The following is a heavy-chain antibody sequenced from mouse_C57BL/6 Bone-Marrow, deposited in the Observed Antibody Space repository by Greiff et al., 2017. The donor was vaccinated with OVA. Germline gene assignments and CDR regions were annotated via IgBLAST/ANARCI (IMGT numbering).Heavy chain of an antibody. V-gene: IGHV1-80*01. J-gene: IGHJ1*03. Sequence: QVQLQQSGAELVKPGASVKISCKASGYAFSSYWMNWVKQRPGQGLEWIGQIYPGDGDTNYNGKFKGKATLTAEKSSSTAYMQLSSLTSEDSAVYFGARRRGYYGSTYWYFDVWGTGTTVTVSS. CDR2: IYPGDGDT. D-gene: IGHD1-1*01. CDR1: GYAFSSYW. CDR3: ARRRGYYGSTYWYFDV.